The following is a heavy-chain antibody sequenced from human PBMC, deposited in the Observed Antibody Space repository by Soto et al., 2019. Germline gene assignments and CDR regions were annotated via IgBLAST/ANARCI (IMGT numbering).Heavy chain of an antibody. V-gene: IGHV3-21*01. CDR1: GFTFSSYS. J-gene: IGHJ6*02. CDR2: ISSSSSYI. Sequence: SRRLSCAASGFTFSSYSMNWVRQAPGKGLEWVSSISSSSSYIYYADSVKGRFTISRDNAKNSLYLQMNSLRAEDTAVYYCAREKGYYRHYYYYGMDVWGQGTTVTVSS. D-gene: IGHD2-21*01. CDR3: AREKGYYRHYYYYGMDV.